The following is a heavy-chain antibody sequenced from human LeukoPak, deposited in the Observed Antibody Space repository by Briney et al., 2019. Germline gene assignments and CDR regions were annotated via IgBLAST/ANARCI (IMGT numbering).Heavy chain of an antibody. D-gene: IGHD2-8*02. CDR3: ARVRTEWYIDL. V-gene: IGHV3-7*01. CDR2: IKPDGTER. J-gene: IGHJ2*01. CDR1: GFVFSTYW. Sequence: GGSLRLSCAASGFVFSTYWVTWVRQAPGTGLEWVANIKPDGTERFYVDSVKGRFTISRDNAKNSLYLQMNSLGAEDTAVYYCARVRTEWYIDLWGRGTLVTVSA.